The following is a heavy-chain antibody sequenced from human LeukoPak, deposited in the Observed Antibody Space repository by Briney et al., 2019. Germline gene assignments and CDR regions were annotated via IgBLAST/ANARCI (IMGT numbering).Heavy chain of an antibody. Sequence: GGSLRLSCGASEFTFRSFAMSWVRQAPGKGLEWVSTINSGGDSTYHADSVKGRFTISRDNSKNTLYLQMNSLRAEDTAVYYCAKAYYLGVMSLLDYWGQGTLVTVSS. CDR3: AKAYYLGVMSLLDY. CDR1: EFTFRSFA. J-gene: IGHJ4*02. D-gene: IGHD2-8*01. CDR2: INSGGDST. V-gene: IGHV3-23*01.